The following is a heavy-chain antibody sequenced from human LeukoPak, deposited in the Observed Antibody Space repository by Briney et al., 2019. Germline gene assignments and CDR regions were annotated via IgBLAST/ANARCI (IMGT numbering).Heavy chain of an antibody. CDR3: ARWWDDGSGYSYLYGMDV. Sequence: GGSLRLSCAASGFTVSSNYMSWVRQAPGKGLEWVSVIYSGGSTYYADSVKGRFTISRDNSKNTLYLQMNSLRAEDTAVYYCARWWDDGSGYSYLYGMDVWGQGTTVTVSS. D-gene: IGHD3-22*01. CDR1: GFTVSSNY. J-gene: IGHJ6*02. V-gene: IGHV3-53*01. CDR2: IYSGGST.